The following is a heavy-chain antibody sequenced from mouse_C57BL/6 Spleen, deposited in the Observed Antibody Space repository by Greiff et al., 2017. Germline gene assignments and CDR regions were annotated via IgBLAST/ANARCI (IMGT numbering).Heavy chain of an antibody. J-gene: IGHJ3*01. CDR1: GYAFTNYL. D-gene: IGHD2-12*01. CDR3: AKLSNDVFAY. Sequence: QVQLQQSGAELVRPGTSVKVSCKASGYAFTNYLIEWVKQRPGQGLEWVGVINPGSGGTNYNEKFKGKATLTADKSSSTAYMQLSSLTSEDSAVYCCAKLSNDVFAYWGQGTLVTVSA. V-gene: IGHV1-54*01. CDR2: INPGSGGT.